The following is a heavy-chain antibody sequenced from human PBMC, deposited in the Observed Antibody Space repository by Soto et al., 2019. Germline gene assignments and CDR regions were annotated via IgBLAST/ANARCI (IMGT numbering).Heavy chain of an antibody. CDR3: ARSGYDYYYYGMDV. Sequence: SETLSLTCTVSGGSISSGDYYWSWIRQPPGKGPEWIGYIYYSGSTYYNPSLKSRVTISVDTSKNQFSLKLSSVTAADTAMYYCARSGYDYYYYGMDVWGQGTTVTVSS. V-gene: IGHV4-30-4*01. CDR2: IYYSGST. CDR1: GGSISSGDYY. J-gene: IGHJ6*02. D-gene: IGHD5-12*01.